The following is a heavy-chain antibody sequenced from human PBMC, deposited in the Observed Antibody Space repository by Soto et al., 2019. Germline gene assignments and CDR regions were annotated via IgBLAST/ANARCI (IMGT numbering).Heavy chain of an antibody. J-gene: IGHJ5*02. Sequence: LRLSCASSGFTFSSYEMNLVRQPPGKGLEWVSYISSSGSTIYYADSVKGRFTISRDNAKNSLYLQMNSLRAEDTAVYYCASLDHYDILTGSEAWGQGTLVTVSS. CDR1: GFTFSSYE. CDR2: ISSSGSTI. CDR3: ASLDHYDILTGSEA. D-gene: IGHD3-9*01. V-gene: IGHV3-48*03.